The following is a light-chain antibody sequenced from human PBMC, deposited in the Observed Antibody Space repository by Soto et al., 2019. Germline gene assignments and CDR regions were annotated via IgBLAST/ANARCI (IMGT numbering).Light chain of an antibody. CDR3: QSYDSSLSGSV. V-gene: IGLV1-40*01. J-gene: IGLJ3*02. CDR2: GNS. CDR1: SSNVGAGYD. Sequence: QSVLTQPPSVSGAPGQWVTISCTGSSSNVGAGYDVHWYQQLPGTAPKLLIYGNSNRPSGVPDRFSGSKSGTSASLAITGLQAEDEADYYCQSYDSSLSGSVFGGGTKVTVL.